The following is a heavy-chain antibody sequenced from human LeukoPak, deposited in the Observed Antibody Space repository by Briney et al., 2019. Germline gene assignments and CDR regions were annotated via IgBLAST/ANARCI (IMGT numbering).Heavy chain of an antibody. CDR1: GGSFSGYY. D-gene: IGHD5-18*01. J-gene: IGHJ6*03. Sequence: SETLSLTCAVYGGSFSGYYWSWIRQPPGKGLEWIGEINHSGSTNYNPSLKSRVTISVDTSKNQFSLKLSSVTATDTAVYYCARGGYSYGYYYYYYMDVWGKGTTVTVSS. V-gene: IGHV4-34*01. CDR2: INHSGST. CDR3: ARGGYSYGYYYYYYMDV.